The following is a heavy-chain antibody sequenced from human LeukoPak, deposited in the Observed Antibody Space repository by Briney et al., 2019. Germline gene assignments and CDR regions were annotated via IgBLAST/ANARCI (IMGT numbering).Heavy chain of an antibody. CDR2: ITRDGSST. D-gene: IGHD3-16*01. CDR1: GFTFRSSW. Sequence: GGSLRLSCAASGFTFRSSWMHWVPQAPGKGLVWFSRITRDGSSTTYADSVQGRFTTSRDNAKHTLYMQMDSLRDDDTAVYYCARDPGYESWSPFWGGMDVWGNGTTVTVSS. CDR3: ARDPGYESWSPFWGGMDV. V-gene: IGHV3-74*01. J-gene: IGHJ6*04.